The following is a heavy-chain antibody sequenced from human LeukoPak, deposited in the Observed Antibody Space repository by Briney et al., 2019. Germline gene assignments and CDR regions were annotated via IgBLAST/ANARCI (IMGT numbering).Heavy chain of an antibody. J-gene: IGHJ4*02. CDR2: VYYSGTT. CDR3: ARDTYSGSYWGVDY. V-gene: IGHV4-59*01. D-gene: IGHD1-26*01. CDR1: GVSISSYY. Sequence: SETLSLTCVVSGVSISSYYRGWIRQPPGKGLEGIAYVYYSGTTNYNPSLKSRGTISVDTSKNQFPLKLSSVTPADTAVYYCARDTYSGSYWGVDYWGQGTLVTVSS.